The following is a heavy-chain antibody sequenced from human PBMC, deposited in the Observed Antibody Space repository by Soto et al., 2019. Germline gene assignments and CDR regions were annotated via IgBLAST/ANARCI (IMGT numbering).Heavy chain of an antibody. V-gene: IGHV4-39*01. CDR1: GGSISSSSYY. CDR3: ARRVLGYCSGGSCYSSPRKDYFDY. CDR2: IYYSGST. Sequence: SETLSLTCTVSGGSISSSSYYWGWIRQPPGKGLEWIGSIYYSGSTYYNPSLKSRVTISVDTSKNQFSLKLSSVTAADTAVYYCARRVLGYCSGGSCYSSPRKDYFDYWGQGTLVTVSS. J-gene: IGHJ4*02. D-gene: IGHD2-15*01.